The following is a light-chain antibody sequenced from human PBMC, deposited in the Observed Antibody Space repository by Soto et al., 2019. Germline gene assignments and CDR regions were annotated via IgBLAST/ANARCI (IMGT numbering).Light chain of an antibody. CDR3: QEYNTFSFT. V-gene: IGKV1-5*01. Sequence: DIQMTQSPSTLSASVGDRVTITCRASHSISSLLAWYQQKPGKAPKVIIYDISNLESGVPSRFSGCGSGTEFTLTISSLQPEDFATYYCQEYNTFSFTFGQGTRLEI. J-gene: IGKJ2*01. CDR1: HSISSL. CDR2: DIS.